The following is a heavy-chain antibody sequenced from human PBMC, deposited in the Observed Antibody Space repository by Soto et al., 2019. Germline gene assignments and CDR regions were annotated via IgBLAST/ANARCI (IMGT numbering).Heavy chain of an antibody. CDR2: LSDDGTAK. CDR3: ARNPMYWSTVTIFDY. V-gene: IGHV3-11*04. D-gene: IGHD4-17*01. J-gene: IGHJ4*02. CDR1: GFTFSDYY. Sequence: GGSLRLSCAASGFTFSDYYMSWIRQAPGKGLEWLSYLSDDGTAKYYADSVKGRFTISRDNAKNSLYLQMNSLRAEDTAVYYCARNPMYWSTVTIFDYWGQGTLVTVSS.